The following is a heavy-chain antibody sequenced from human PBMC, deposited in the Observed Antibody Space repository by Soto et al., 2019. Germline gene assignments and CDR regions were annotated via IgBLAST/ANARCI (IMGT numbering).Heavy chain of an antibody. CDR3: ARHSNEYRKSLDY. V-gene: IGHV4-59*08. CDR1: GGSISSYY. Sequence: QVQLQESGPGLVKPSETLSLTCTVSGGSISSYYWSWIRQPPGKGLEWIVYIYYSGSTNYNPSLKSRVXXSXDMXKNQFSLKLSSVTAADTAVYYCARHSNEYRKSLDYWGQGTLVTVSS. J-gene: IGHJ4*02. CDR2: IYYSGST. D-gene: IGHD1-1*01.